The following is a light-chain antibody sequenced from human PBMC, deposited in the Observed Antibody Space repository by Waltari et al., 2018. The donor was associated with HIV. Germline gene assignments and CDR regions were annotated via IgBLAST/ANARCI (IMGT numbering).Light chain of an antibody. V-gene: IGKV3-11*01. Sequence: EIVLTQSPVTLSLSPGQTATLSCRASQSVSRYVAWYQQKPGQPPRLLIYDGFNGATGVPARFSGSASGTDFTLTISSLEPEDFAVYFCQQCSNWPPIFGQGTKLEIK. J-gene: IGKJ2*01. CDR1: QSVSRY. CDR3: QQCSNWPPI. CDR2: DGF.